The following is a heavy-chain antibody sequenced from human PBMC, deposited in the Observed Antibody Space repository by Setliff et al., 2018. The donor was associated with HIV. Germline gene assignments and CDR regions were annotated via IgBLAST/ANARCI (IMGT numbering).Heavy chain of an antibody. D-gene: IGHD2-8*01. CDR1: GGSLDNYY. CDR3: ARAPSCADSWCYMYYYYYYGMDV. J-gene: IGHJ6*02. V-gene: IGHV4-34*01. Sequence: SQTLSLTCAVYGGSLDNYYWTWIRQPPGRGLEWIGEITDGGDTAYNSSLQSRVTISLDTSKKQFSLRLNSVTAADTGVYFCARAPSCADSWCYMYYYYYYGMDVWGLGTTVTVSS. CDR2: ITDGGDT.